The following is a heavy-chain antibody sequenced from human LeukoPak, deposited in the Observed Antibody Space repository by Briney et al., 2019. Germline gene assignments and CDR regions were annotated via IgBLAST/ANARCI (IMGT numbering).Heavy chain of an antibody. V-gene: IGHV4-4*07. D-gene: IGHD2-15*01. J-gene: IGHJ4*02. CDR3: ARTSPRPATFDY. CDR2: IYTSGTT. Sequence: PSETLSLTCAVSGGSISSYYWSWSRQPAGKGLEWIGRIYTSGTTNYNPSLKSRVTMSVDTSKNQFSLNLNSVTAADTAVYYCARTSPRPATFDYWGQGTLVTVSS. CDR1: GGSISSYY.